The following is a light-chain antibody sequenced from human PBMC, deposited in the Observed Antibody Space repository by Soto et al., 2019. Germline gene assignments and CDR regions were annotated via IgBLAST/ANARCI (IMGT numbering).Light chain of an antibody. CDR3: SSYAGSKNRYV. J-gene: IGLJ1*01. V-gene: IGLV2-8*01. Sequence: QSVLTQPPSASGSRGQSVTISCTGTSSDVGGYHFVSWYQQHPGKAPKVILYEVTKRPSGVPDRFSGSKSGNTASLTVSGLQTEDEAHYYCSSYAGSKNRYVFGTGTKLTVL. CDR2: EVT. CDR1: SSDVGGYHF.